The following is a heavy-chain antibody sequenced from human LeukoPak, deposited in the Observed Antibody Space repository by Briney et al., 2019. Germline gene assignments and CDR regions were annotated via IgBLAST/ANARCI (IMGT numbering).Heavy chain of an antibody. CDR3: TRHGWDYYDSSGYRPFDY. Sequence: GGSLRLSCAASGFTFSGSAMHWVRQASGKGLEWVGRIRSKANSYATAYAASVKGRFTISRDDSKNTAYLQMNSLKTEDTAVYYCTRHGWDYYDSSGYRPFDYWGQGTLVTVSS. V-gene: IGHV3-73*01. J-gene: IGHJ4*02. CDR1: GFTFSGSA. CDR2: IRSKANSYAT. D-gene: IGHD3-22*01.